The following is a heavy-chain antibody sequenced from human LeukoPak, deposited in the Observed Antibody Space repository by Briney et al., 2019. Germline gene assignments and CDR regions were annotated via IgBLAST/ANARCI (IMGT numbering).Heavy chain of an antibody. CDR1: GFTFSNYA. CDR3: AKDGYRGALYNFYYYMDV. V-gene: IGHV3-30*02. D-gene: IGHD5-18*01. CDR2: IQFDGTNK. Sequence: GGSLRLSCAASGFTFSNYAMHWVRQAPGKGLEWVSFIQFDGTNKYYADSVKGRFTISRDDSKNTLYLQMNSLRPEDTAVYYCAKDGYRGALYNFYYYMDVWGKGTTVTISS. J-gene: IGHJ6*03.